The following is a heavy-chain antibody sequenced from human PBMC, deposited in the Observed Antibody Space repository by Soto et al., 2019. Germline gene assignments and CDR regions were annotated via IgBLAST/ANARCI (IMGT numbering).Heavy chain of an antibody. CDR1: GGTFSSYA. Sequence: QVQLVQSGAEVKKPGSSVKVSCKASGGTFSSYAISWVRQAPGQGLEWMGGIIPIFGTANYAQKFQGRVTITADESTSTAYMELSRLRSEETAVYYCARVNMGYSYGYGDYYYGMDVWGQGTTVTVSS. V-gene: IGHV1-69*12. J-gene: IGHJ6*02. CDR3: ARVNMGYSYGYGDYYYGMDV. D-gene: IGHD5-18*01. CDR2: IIPIFGTA.